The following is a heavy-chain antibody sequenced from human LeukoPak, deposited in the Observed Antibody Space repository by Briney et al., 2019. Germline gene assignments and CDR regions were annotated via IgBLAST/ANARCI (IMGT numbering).Heavy chain of an antibody. D-gene: IGHD2-15*01. CDR2: IIPIFGTA. V-gene: IGHV1-69*13. Sequence: SVKLSCTASGGTFSSYAISWVRQAPGQGLEWIGGIIPIFGTANYAQKFQGRVTITADESTSTAYMELSSLRSEDTAVYYCARDPYYCSGGSCYVAEYFQHWGQGTLVTVSS. J-gene: IGHJ1*01. CDR1: GGTFSSYA. CDR3: ARDPYYCSGGSCYVAEYFQH.